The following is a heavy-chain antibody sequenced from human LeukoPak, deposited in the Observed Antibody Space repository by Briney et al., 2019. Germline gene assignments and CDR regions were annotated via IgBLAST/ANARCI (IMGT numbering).Heavy chain of an antibody. CDR2: ISGSGGST. CDR1: GFTFSSYA. CDR3: AKGYAFWPTGY. D-gene: IGHD3-3*01. J-gene: IGHJ4*02. Sequence: PGGSLRLSCAASGFTFSSYAMSWVRQAPGKGLEWVAAISGSGGSTYYADSVKGGFTIARDNTKKTLYMQMNSLRAEDTAVYYCAKGYAFWPTGYWGQGTLVTVSS. V-gene: IGHV3-23*01.